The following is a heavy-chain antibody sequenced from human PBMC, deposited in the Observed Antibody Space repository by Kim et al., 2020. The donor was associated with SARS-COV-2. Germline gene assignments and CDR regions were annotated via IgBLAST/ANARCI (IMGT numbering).Heavy chain of an antibody. CDR2: ISGSGGST. V-gene: IGHV3-23*01. D-gene: IGHD3-22*01. CDR1: GFTFSSYA. CDR3: AKDSSWTYYYDSSGYQPKGWYFDL. Sequence: GGSLRLSCAASGFTFSSYAMSWVRQAPGKGLEWVSAISGSGGSTYYADSVKGRFTISRDNSKNTLYLQMNSLRAEDTAVYYCAKDSSWTYYYDSSGYQPKGWYFDLWGRGTLVTVSS. J-gene: IGHJ2*01.